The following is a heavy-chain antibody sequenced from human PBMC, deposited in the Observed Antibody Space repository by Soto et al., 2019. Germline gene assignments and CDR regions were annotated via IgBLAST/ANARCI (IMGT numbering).Heavy chain of an antibody. CDR2: ISAHNRNT. Sequence: TSVKVSCKASGYTFTSYGISWVRQAPGQGLEWMGWISAHNRNTNYAQELQGRFTISRDNAKSSLYLQMNSLRDEDTAVYFCARDPDGIIDFDYWGQGTQVTVSS. D-gene: IGHD3-10*01. CDR1: GYTFTSYG. J-gene: IGHJ4*02. CDR3: ARDPDGIIDFDY. V-gene: IGHV1-18*01.